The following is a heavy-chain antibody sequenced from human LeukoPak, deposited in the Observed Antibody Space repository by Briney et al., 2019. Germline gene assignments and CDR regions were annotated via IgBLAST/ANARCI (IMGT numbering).Heavy chain of an antibody. J-gene: IGHJ3*02. CDR2: ISYDGSNK. CDR3: AKDLRQIVSSDYVLGGDAFDI. Sequence: GGSLRLSCAASGFTFSSYGMHWVRQAPGKGLEWVAVISYDGSNKYYADSVKGRFTISRDNSKNTLYLQMNSLRAEDTAVYYCAKDLRQIVSSDYVLGGDAFDIWGQGTMVTVSS. D-gene: IGHD4-17*01. CDR1: GFTFSSYG. V-gene: IGHV3-30*18.